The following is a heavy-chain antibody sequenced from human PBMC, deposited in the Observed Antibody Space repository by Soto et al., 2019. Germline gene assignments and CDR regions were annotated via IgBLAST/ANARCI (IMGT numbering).Heavy chain of an antibody. CDR1: GFTFSGFG. CDR2: ISHDGQNQ. V-gene: IGHV3-33*05. D-gene: IGHD2-2*01. Sequence: QVRLVESGGGVVQPGRSLRLSCEASGFTFSGFGMHWVRQAPGKGLEWVAVISHDGQNQYYRESVKGRFTISRDNSKNSLFLEVHSLRVEDTAVYYCARERADIVVAPVATSGMDVWGQGTAVTVSS. J-gene: IGHJ6*02. CDR3: ARERADIVVAPVATSGMDV.